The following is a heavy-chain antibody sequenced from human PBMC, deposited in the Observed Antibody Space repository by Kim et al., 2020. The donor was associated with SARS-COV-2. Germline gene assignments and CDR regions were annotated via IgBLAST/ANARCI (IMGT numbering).Heavy chain of an antibody. CDR3: AREVQRWLQPGTFDI. V-gene: IGHV4-30-4*05. J-gene: IGHJ3*02. D-gene: IGHD5-18*01. Sequence: YYPSLKSRLTISQDRSKNQFSLKLDSATAADTAVYFCAREVQRWLQPGTFDIWGQGTMVTVSP.